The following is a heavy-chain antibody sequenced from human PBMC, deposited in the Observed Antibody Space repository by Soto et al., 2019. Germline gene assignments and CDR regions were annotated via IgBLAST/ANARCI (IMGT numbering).Heavy chain of an antibody. CDR2: IWYDGSNK. D-gene: IGHD6-19*01. CDR1: GFTFSSYG. V-gene: IGHV3-33*01. CDR3: ARDAGYSSGWYPGDY. J-gene: IGHJ4*02. Sequence: QVQLVESGGGVVQPGRSLRLSCAASGFTFSSYGMHWVRQAPGKGLEWVAVIWYDGSNKYYADSVKGRFTISRDNSKNTLYLQMNSLRAEDTAVYYCARDAGYSSGWYPGDYWGQGTLVTVSS.